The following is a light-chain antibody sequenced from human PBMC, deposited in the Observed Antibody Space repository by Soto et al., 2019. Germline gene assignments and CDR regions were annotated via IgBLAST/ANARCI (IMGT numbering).Light chain of an antibody. CDR1: SGSVSTSHY. Sequence: QAVVTQEPSLSVSPGGTVTLTCGLSSGSVSTSHYATWCQQTPGQAPRTLIYSTTTRSSGVTDRFSGSILGNRAALTITGAQTDDECDYYCVLYMGSGISIFGGGTKVTVL. CDR2: STT. J-gene: IGLJ2*01. V-gene: IGLV8-61*01. CDR3: VLYMGSGISI.